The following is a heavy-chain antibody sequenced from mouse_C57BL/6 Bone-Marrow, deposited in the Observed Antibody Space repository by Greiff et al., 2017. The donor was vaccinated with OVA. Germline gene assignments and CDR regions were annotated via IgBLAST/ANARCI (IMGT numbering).Heavy chain of an antibody. Sequence: QVQLQQSGAELARPGASVKLSCKASGYTFTSYGISWVKQRTGQGLGWIGEIYPRSGNTYYNEKFKGKATLTADKSSSTAYMELRSLTSEDSAVYFCARGSNYPHAMDYWGQGTSVTVSS. CDR3: ARGSNYPHAMDY. CDR2: IYPRSGNT. D-gene: IGHD2-5*01. CDR1: GYTFTSYG. V-gene: IGHV1-81*01. J-gene: IGHJ4*01.